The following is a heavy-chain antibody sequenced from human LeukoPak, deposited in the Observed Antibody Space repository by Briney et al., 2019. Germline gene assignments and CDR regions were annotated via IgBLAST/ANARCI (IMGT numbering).Heavy chain of an antibody. CDR1: RGYIRHIDYY. CDR3: ARVISGYDSLNNYYYYYMDV. D-gene: IGHD5-12*01. Sequence: SETLSLTCSVSRGYIRHIDYYWGWIRQPPGKGLEWIGNVYKSGTTYYNPSLKSRVTISVDTSKNQFSLKLSSVTAADTAVYYCARVISGYDSLNNYYYYYMDVWGKGTTVTVSS. J-gene: IGHJ6*03. V-gene: IGHV4-39*07. CDR2: VYKSGTT.